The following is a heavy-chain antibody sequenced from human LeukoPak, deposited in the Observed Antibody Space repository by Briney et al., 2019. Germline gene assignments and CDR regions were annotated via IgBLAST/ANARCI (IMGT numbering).Heavy chain of an antibody. V-gene: IGHV4-34*01. Sequence: SETLSLTCAVYGGSFSGYYWSWIRQPPGKGLEWIGEINHSGSTNYNPSLKSRVIISVDTSKNQFSLKLSSVTAADTAVYYCARGIWGAAALDIWGQGTMVTVSS. CDR1: GGSFSGYY. J-gene: IGHJ3*02. D-gene: IGHD6-13*01. CDR2: INHSGST. CDR3: ARGIWGAAALDI.